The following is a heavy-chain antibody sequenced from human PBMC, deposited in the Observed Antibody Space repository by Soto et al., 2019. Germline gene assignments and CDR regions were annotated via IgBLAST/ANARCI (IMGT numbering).Heavy chain of an antibody. D-gene: IGHD3-9*01. V-gene: IGHV3-64D*06. CDR2: ISSDGDIT. CDR3: VKVSTFYDILTGYYSTNFFDP. CDR1: GFTFSEYS. J-gene: IGHJ5*02. Sequence: PGGSLRLSCSASGFTFSEYSMHWVRQAPGKGLQYVSTISSDGDITYYADSVKGRSTISRDNSKNTLHLQMNSLRPEDTAVYYCVKVSTFYDILTGYYSTNFFDPWGQGTLVTVSS.